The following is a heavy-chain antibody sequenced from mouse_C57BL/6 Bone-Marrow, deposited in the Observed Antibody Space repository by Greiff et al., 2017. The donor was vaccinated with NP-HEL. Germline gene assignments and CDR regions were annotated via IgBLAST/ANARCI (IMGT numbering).Heavy chain of an antibody. V-gene: IGHV1-80*01. CDR3: ARGRDGSRFFDY. CDR2: IYPGDGDT. Sequence: VQLKESGAELVKPGASVKISCKASGYAFSSYWMNWVKQRPGKGLEWIGQIYPGDGDTNYNGKFKGKATLTADKSSSTAYMQLSSLTSEDSAVYFCARGRDGSRFFDYWGQGTTLTVSS. J-gene: IGHJ2*01. CDR1: GYAFSSYW. D-gene: IGHD1-1*01.